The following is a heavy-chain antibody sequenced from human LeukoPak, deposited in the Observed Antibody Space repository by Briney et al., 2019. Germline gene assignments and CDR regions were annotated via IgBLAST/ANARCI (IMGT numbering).Heavy chain of an antibody. Sequence: GGSLRLSCAASGFTFSSYGMSWVRQAPGKGLECVSSISGSGGSTNHADSVKGRFTISRDNSKNTLYLQMNSLRAEDTAVYYCAKVWTAYSDDYFDCWGQGTLVTVSS. CDR3: AKVWTAYSDDYFDC. J-gene: IGHJ4*02. CDR2: ISGSGGST. D-gene: IGHD3/OR15-3a*01. V-gene: IGHV3-23*01. CDR1: GFTFSSYG.